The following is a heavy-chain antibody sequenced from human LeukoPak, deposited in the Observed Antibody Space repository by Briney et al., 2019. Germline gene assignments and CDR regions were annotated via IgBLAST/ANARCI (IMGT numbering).Heavy chain of an antibody. J-gene: IGHJ4*02. CDR1: GGSFSGYY. CDR2: INHSGST. D-gene: IGHD3-3*01. V-gene: IGHV4-34*01. CDR3: ARAHSIRSVVIISRFDY. Sequence: SETLSLTRAVYGGSFSGYYWSWIRQPPGKGLEWIGEINHSGSTNYNPSLKSRVTISVDTSKNQFSLKLSSVTAADTAVYYCARAHSIRSVVIISRFDYWGQGTLVTVPS.